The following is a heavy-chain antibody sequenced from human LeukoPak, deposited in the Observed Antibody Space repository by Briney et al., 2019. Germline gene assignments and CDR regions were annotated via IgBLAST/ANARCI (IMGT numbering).Heavy chain of an antibody. J-gene: IGHJ3*02. D-gene: IGHD3-10*01. CDR3: AKDMTMVRGVIYAFDI. V-gene: IGHV3-23*01. CDR1: GFTFSSYA. CDR2: ISGSGVST. Sequence: GGSLRLSCAASGFTFSSYAMSWVRQAPGKGLEWVSTISGSGVSTYYADSVKGPFTISRDNSKNTLYLQMNSLRAEDTAVYYCAKDMTMVRGVIYAFDIWGQGTMVTVSS.